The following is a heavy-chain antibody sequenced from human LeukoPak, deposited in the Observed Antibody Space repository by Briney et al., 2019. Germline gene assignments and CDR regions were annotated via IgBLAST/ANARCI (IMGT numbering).Heavy chain of an antibody. Sequence: PGGSLRLSCAASGFTFSSYAMHWVRQAPGKGLEWVAVISYDGSNKYYADSVKGRFTISRDNSKNTPYLQMNSLRAEDTAVYYCARGGDYGDFNGMDVWGKGTTVTVSS. D-gene: IGHD4-17*01. V-gene: IGHV3-30*04. CDR3: ARGGDYGDFNGMDV. CDR2: ISYDGSNK. CDR1: GFTFSSYA. J-gene: IGHJ6*04.